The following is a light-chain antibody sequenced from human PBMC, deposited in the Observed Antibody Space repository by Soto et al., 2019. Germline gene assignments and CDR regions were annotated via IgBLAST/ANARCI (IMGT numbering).Light chain of an antibody. V-gene: IGLV2-11*01. CDR2: DVT. Sequence: QSALTQPRSVSGSPGQSVAISCTGTSSDVGGYNYVSWYQQHPGKARKLMIYDVTKRPSGVPDRFSGSKSGNTASLTISGLQAEDEADYYCCSYVGSYSYVFGTGTKLTVL. J-gene: IGLJ1*01. CDR3: CSYVGSYSYV. CDR1: SSDVGGYNY.